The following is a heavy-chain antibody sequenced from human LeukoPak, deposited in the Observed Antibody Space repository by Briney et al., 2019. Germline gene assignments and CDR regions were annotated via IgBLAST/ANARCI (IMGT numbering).Heavy chain of an antibody. CDR1: GYTFTSYG. V-gene: IGHV1-18*01. J-gene: IGHJ5*02. CDR3: ARDIPPYYYGSGPANNWFDP. D-gene: IGHD3-10*01. CDR2: ISAYNGNT. Sequence: ASVRVSCKASGYTFTSYGISWVRQAPGQGLEWMGWISAYNGNTNYAQKLQGRVTMTRDTSISTAYMELSRLRSDDTAVYYCARDIPPYYYGSGPANNWFDPWGQGTLVTVSS.